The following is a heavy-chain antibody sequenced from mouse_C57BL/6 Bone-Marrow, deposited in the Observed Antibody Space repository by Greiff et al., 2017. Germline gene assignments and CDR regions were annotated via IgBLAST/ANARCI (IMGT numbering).Heavy chain of an antibody. CDR2: IYPGGGYT. Sequence: QVQLQQSGAELVRPGTSVKMSCKASGYTFTNYWMGWAKQRPGRGLEWIGDIYPGGGYTNYNEKFKGKATLTADKSSSTAYMQFSSLTSEDSAIYYGARRGGVFHWDFEVWGTGTTVTVAS. J-gene: IGHJ1*03. CDR1: GYTFTNYW. V-gene: IGHV1-63*01. CDR3: ARRGGVFHWDFEV.